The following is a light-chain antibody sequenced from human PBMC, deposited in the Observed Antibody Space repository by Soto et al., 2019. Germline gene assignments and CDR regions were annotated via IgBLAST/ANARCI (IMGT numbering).Light chain of an antibody. CDR3: QQYCSSPPYT. CDR1: QSVSSSY. Sequence: EIVLKQSPGTLSLSPGERATLSCRASQSVSSSYLAWYQQKPGQDPRLLIYGASSRATGIPDRFSGSGSGTDFTLTISRLEPEDFAVDYCQQYCSSPPYTFGQGTKLEIK. CDR2: GAS. J-gene: IGKJ2*01. V-gene: IGKV3-20*01.